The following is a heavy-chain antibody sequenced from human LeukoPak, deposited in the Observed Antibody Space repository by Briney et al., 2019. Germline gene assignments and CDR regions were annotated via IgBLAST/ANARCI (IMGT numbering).Heavy chain of an antibody. CDR1: GFTFSSYS. CDR2: ITRIGAHI. J-gene: IGHJ4*02. V-gene: IGHV3-21*03. D-gene: IGHD4-17*01. CDR3: ARDLRTFGDRDRD. Sequence: GGSLRLSCAASGFTFSSYSMNWVRQVPGKGLEWVSSITRIGAHIFYADSVKGRFTISRDNAKNSLYLQMSSLRAEDTAVYYCARDLRTFGDRDRDWGQGTLVTVSS.